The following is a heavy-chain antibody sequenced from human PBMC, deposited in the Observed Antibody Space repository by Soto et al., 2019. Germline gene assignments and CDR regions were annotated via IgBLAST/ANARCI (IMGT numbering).Heavy chain of an antibody. CDR1: GGSISSSSYY. CDR3: ARQNLAYCSGGSCYGMDV. Sequence: SETLSLTCTVSGGSISSSSYYWGWIRQPPGKGLEWIGSIYYSGSTYYNPSLKSRVTISVDTSKNQFSLKLSSVTAADTAVYYCARQNLAYCSGGSCYGMDVWGQGTRSPSP. J-gene: IGHJ6*02. V-gene: IGHV4-39*01. D-gene: IGHD2-15*01. CDR2: IYYSGST.